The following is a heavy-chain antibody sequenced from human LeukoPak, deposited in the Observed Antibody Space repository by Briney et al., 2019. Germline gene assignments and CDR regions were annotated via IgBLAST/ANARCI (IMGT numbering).Heavy chain of an antibody. CDR3: ARLIITDYDSRVDPFDI. CDR2: ISAYNGNT. V-gene: IGHV1-18*01. J-gene: IGHJ3*02. CDR1: GYTFTSYG. Sequence: ASVKVSCKASGYTFTSYGISWVRQAPGQGLEWMGWISAYNGNTNYAQKLQGRVTMTTDTSTSTAYMELRSLRSDDTAVYYCARLIITDYDSRVDPFDIWGQGTMVTVSS. D-gene: IGHD3-22*01.